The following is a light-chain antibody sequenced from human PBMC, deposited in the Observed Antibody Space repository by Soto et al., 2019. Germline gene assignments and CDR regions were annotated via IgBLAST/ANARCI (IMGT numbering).Light chain of an antibody. CDR2: GAS. CDR1: QPISTY. J-gene: IGKJ1*01. Sequence: EIVLTQSPPTLSLSPGESAALSCRVSQPISTYLAWYQQKPGQAPRLLIYGASSRATGIPDRFSGSGSGTDFTLTISRLEPEDFATYYCQHYNSYSEASGQGTKVDIK. CDR3: QHYNSYSEA. V-gene: IGKV3-11*01.